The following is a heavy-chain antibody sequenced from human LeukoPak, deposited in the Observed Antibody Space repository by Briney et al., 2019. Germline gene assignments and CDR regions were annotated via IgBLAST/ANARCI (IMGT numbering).Heavy chain of an antibody. CDR1: GFNFASHW. CDR3: VRDRCSGCRQFDF. D-gene: IGHD6-19*01. CDR2: INSGGSGA. Sequence: PGGSLRLSCAASGFNFASHWMHWVRQTPGKGLVWVSRINSGGSGASYADSVKGRFTISRDNSKNTVYLQMSSLRTEDTAVYYCVRDRCSGCRQFDFWGQGTLVTVSS. V-gene: IGHV3-74*01. J-gene: IGHJ4*02.